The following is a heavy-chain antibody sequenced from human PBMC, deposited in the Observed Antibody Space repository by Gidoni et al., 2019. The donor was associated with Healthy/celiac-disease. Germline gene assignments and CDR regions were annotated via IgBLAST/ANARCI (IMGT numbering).Heavy chain of an antibody. CDR2: INHSGST. D-gene: IGHD5-12*01. V-gene: IGHV4-34*01. CDR3: ARKWPFDY. J-gene: IGHJ4*02. CDR1: GGSFSGYY. Sequence: QVQLQQWGAGLLKPSETLSLTCAVYGGSFSGYYWSWIRQPPGKGLEWIGEINHSGSTNYNPSLKSRVTISVDTSKNQFSLKLSSVTAADTAVYYCARKWPFDYWGQGTLVTVSS.